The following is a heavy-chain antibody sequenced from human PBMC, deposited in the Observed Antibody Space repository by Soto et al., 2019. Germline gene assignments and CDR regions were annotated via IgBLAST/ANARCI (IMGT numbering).Heavy chain of an antibody. J-gene: IGHJ4*02. V-gene: IGHV3-7*01. CDR3: ARGGSGWSQY. CDR2: IKPDGGEK. CDR1: GFIFSAYW. D-gene: IGHD6-19*01. Sequence: EVQLVESGGSLVQPGESLRLSCAGSGFIFSAYWMSWLRQAPGKGLEWVAGIKPDGGEKNYVDSVKGRFTISRDNAKNSLYLQMNSLRAEDTAIYYCARGGSGWSQYWGLGTWSPSPQ.